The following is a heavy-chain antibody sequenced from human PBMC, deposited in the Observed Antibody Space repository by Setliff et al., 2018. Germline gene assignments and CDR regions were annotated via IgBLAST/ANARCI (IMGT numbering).Heavy chain of an antibody. CDR2: IYTSGST. Sequence: SETLSLTCTVSGGSISSYYWSWIRQPAGKGLEWIGRIYTSGSTNYNPSLKSRVTMSVDTSKNQFSLKLSSVTAADTAVYYCARVPGTTVPPDHFDYWGQGTLVTVSS. J-gene: IGHJ4*02. D-gene: IGHD4-17*01. CDR3: ARVPGTTVPPDHFDY. V-gene: IGHV4-4*07. CDR1: GGSISSYY.